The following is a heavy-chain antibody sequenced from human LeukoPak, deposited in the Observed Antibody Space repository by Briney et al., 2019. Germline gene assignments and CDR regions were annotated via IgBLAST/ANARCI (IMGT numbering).Heavy chain of an antibody. CDR3: ASHRGYSYGYNY. D-gene: IGHD5-18*01. CDR2: IYYSGST. CDR1: GGAISSSSYY. Sequence: KASETLSLTCTVSGGAISSSSYYWGWIRQPPGKGLEWIGSIYYSGSTYYNPSLKSRVTISVDTSRNQFSLKLSSVTAADTALYYCASHRGYSYGYNYWGQGTLVTVSS. J-gene: IGHJ4*02. V-gene: IGHV4-39*01.